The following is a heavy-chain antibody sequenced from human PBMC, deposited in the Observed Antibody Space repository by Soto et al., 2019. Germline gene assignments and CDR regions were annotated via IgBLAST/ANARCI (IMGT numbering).Heavy chain of an antibody. CDR1: GGSLSGYY. J-gene: IGHJ4*02. V-gene: IGHV4-34*01. CDR3: ARGQDGVVATH. Sequence: QVQLQQWGAGLLKPSETLSLNCAVTGGSLSGYYWSWIRQPPGKGLEWIGEVKDGGHTNYSPSLRGRVTXSXXTSNNQFSLRLNSVTAADTGVYYCARGQDGVVATHWDQGSLVTVSS. D-gene: IGHD5-12*01. CDR2: VKDGGHT.